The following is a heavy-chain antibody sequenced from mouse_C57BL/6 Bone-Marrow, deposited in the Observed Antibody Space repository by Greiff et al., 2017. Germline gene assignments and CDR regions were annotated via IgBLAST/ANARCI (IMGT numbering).Heavy chain of an antibody. J-gene: IGHJ1*03. CDR1: GFTFSSYA. D-gene: IGHD2-2*01. CDR3: ARDYGYHWYFDV. V-gene: IGHV5-4*01. CDR2: ISDGGSYT. Sequence: EVKVVESGGGLVKPGGSLKLSCAASGFTFSSYALSWVRQTPEKRLEWVATISDGGSYTYYPDNVKGRFTISRDNAKNNLYLQMSHLKSEDTAMYYCARDYGYHWYFDVWGTGTTVTVSS.